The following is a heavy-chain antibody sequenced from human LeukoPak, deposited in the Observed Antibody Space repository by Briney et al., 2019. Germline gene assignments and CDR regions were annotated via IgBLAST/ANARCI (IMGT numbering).Heavy chain of an antibody. CDR1: GYSFTSYW. J-gene: IGHJ4*02. D-gene: IGHD6-19*01. CDR2: IYSGNSET. Sequence: GESLKISCKGSGYSFTSYWIGWVRQMPGKGLEWMGIIYSGNSETKYSPSFQGQVTISVDKSISTAYLQWSSLKASDTAMYYCATHIRYSSGWPYYFDYWGQGTLVTVST. V-gene: IGHV5-51*01. CDR3: ATHIRYSSGWPYYFDY.